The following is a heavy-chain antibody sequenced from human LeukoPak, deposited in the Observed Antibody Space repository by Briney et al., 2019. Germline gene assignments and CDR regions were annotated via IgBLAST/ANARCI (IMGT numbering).Heavy chain of an antibody. CDR1: GFTFSDYY. CDR3: ARDPAVGGDPIGWFDP. Sequence: PGGSLRLSCAASGFTFSDYYMSWIRQAPGKGLEWVSYISSSGSTIYYADSVKGRFTISRDNAKNSLYLQMNSLRAEDTAAYYCARDPAVGGDPIGWFDPWGQGTLVTVSS. CDR2: ISSSGSTI. J-gene: IGHJ5*02. D-gene: IGHD3-10*01. V-gene: IGHV3-11*01.